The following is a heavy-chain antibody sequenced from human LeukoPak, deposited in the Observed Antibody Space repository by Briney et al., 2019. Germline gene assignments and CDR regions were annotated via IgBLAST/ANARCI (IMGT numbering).Heavy chain of an antibody. Sequence: PGGSLRLSCAASGFAFSTYSMNWVRQAPGKGLEWVSYITSSSSSIYYADSVKGRFTISRDNAKNSLYLQMNSLRDEDTAVYYCARYNSGWNDYWGQGTLVTVSS. CDR1: GFAFSTYS. J-gene: IGHJ4*02. V-gene: IGHV3-48*02. CDR2: ITSSSSSI. CDR3: ARYNSGWNDY. D-gene: IGHD6-19*01.